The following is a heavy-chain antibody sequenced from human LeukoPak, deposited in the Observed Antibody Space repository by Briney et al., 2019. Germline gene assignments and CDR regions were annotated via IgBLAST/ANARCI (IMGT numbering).Heavy chain of an antibody. Sequence: GGSLRLSCAASGFTFSSYAMSWVRQAPGKGLEWVSAISGSGGSTYYADSVKGRFTISRDNAKNTLYLQMNSLRAEDTAVYYCARGTYYYDSSGYYPEDYWGQGTLVTVSS. D-gene: IGHD3-22*01. CDR1: GFTFSSYA. CDR3: ARGTYYYDSSGYYPEDY. CDR2: ISGSGGST. V-gene: IGHV3-23*01. J-gene: IGHJ4*02.